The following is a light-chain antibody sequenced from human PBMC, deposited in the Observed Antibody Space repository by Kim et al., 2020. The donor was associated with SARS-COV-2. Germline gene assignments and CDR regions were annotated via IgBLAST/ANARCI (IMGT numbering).Light chain of an antibody. CDR3: QQIYSYPLT. J-gene: IGKJ4*01. CDR2: DAS. CDR1: QDIRRS. Sequence: DIQLTQSPSFLSASVGDRVTITCRASQDIRRSLAWYQQKPGKAPELLISDASTLRGGAPSRFSGTGSGAGFTLTINSLQPEDFATYYCQQIYSYPLTFGGGTKADIK. V-gene: IGKV1-9*01.